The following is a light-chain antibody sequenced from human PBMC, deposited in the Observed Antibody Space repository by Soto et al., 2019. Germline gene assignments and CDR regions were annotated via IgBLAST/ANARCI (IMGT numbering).Light chain of an antibody. V-gene: IGKV3-15*01. CDR1: QSVSSN. Sequence: RVMTQSPATLSVSPGERATLSCRASQSVSSNLAWYQQKPGQAPRLLIYGASIRATGVPVRFSGSGSGTDFTLTISSLQSEDFAIYYCQHYNNWPSMYTFGQGTKLEIK. J-gene: IGKJ2*01. CDR2: GAS. CDR3: QHYNNWPSMYT.